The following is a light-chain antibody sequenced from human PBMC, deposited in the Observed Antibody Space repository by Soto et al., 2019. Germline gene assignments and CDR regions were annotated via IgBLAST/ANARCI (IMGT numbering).Light chain of an antibody. V-gene: IGLV4-69*01. CDR3: QTWGTGIRV. CDR2: LNSDGSH. CDR1: SGHSSYA. J-gene: IGLJ3*02. Sequence: QSVLTQSPSASASLGASVKLTCTLSSGHSSYAIAWHQQQPEKGPRYLMKLNSDGSHSKGDGTPDRFSGSSSGAERYLTISGLQSEDEADYYCQTWGTGIRVFGGGTKLTVL.